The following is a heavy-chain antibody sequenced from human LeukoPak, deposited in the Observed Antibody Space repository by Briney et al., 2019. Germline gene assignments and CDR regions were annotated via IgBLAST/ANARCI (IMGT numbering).Heavy chain of an antibody. CDR3: ITPLPYSAQ. CDR2: IKPKTDGETT. D-gene: IGHD2-21*01. CDR1: GFTFSSYA. J-gene: IGHJ4*02. Sequence: GGSLRLSCAASGFTFSSYAMNWVRQAPGKGLEWVGRIKPKTDGETTEYAAPVKDRFSVSRDDSKSMMYLQMNSLKTEDTAVYYCITPLPYSAQGGQGTLVTVSS. V-gene: IGHV3-15*07.